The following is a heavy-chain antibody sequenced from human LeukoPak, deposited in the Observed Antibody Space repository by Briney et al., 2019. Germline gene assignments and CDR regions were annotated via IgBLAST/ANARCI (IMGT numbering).Heavy chain of an antibody. J-gene: IGHJ5*02. V-gene: IGHV1-46*01. D-gene: IGHD4-23*01. CDR3: ARDLTTVVTPGAGWFDP. Sequence: ASVKVSCKASGYTFTSYYMHWVRQAPGQGLEWMGIINPSGGSTSYAQKFQDRVTMTRDTSTSTVYMELSSLRSEDTAVYYCARDLTTVVTPGAGWFDPWGQGTLVTVSS. CDR2: INPSGGST. CDR1: GYTFTSYY.